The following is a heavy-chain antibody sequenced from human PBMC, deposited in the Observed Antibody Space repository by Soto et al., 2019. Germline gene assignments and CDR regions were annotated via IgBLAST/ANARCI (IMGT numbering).Heavy chain of an antibody. D-gene: IGHD3-3*01. CDR3: TTPQEWLHYYYGMDV. Sequence: EVQLVESGGGSVKPGGSLRLSCAASGFTFSNAWMNWVRQAPGKGLEWVGRIKSKTDGGTTDYAAPVKGRFTISRDDSKNTLYLQMNSLKTEDTAVYYCTTPQEWLHYYYGMDVWGQGTTVTVSS. CDR2: IKSKTDGGTT. V-gene: IGHV3-15*07. CDR1: GFTFSNAW. J-gene: IGHJ6*02.